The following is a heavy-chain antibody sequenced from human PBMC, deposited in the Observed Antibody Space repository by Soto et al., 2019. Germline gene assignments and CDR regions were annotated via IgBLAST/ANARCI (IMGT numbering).Heavy chain of an antibody. V-gene: IGHV4-59*08. CDR3: ARYGYFSWDV. Sequence: QVQLQESGPGLVKPSETLSLTCTGSVGSISGYFWSWIRQPPGKGLEWIGYIYYTGSTKDNPSLNRRVTLTVDTYRNQYPLNLRSVAAADTAVYFCARYGYFSWDVWGRGTTVTVSS. CDR2: IYYTGST. D-gene: IGHD5-12*01. CDR1: VGSISGYF. J-gene: IGHJ6*04.